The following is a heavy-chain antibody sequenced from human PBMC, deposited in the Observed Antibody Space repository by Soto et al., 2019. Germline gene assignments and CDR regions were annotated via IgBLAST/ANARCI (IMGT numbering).Heavy chain of an antibody. J-gene: IGHJ6*02. V-gene: IGHV4-59*01. Sequence: SETLSLTCTVSGGSISSYYWSWIRQPPGKGLEWIGYIYYSGSTNYHPSLKSRVTISVDTSKNQFSLKLSSVTAADTAVYYCARSIVVVPAASIYYYYGTDVWGQGTTGTVTS. CDR1: GGSISSYY. D-gene: IGHD2-2*01. CDR2: IYYSGST. CDR3: ARSIVVVPAASIYYYYGTDV.